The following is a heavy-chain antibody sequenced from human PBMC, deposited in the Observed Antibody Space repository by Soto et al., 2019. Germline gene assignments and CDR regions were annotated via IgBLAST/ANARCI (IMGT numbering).Heavy chain of an antibody. CDR2: IWHDGSNY. V-gene: IGHV3-33*01. Sequence: QVQLVESGGGVVQPGTSLSLSCAASGFIFNNYDMQWVRQAPGKGLEWVAVIWHDGSNYGYADSVKGRFTVSRDNSKNTLYLQMNSLRAEDTAVYYCARAPGNDEAIEYWGQGTLVTVSS. J-gene: IGHJ4*02. CDR3: ARAPGNDEAIEY. CDR1: GFIFNNYD. D-gene: IGHD1-1*01.